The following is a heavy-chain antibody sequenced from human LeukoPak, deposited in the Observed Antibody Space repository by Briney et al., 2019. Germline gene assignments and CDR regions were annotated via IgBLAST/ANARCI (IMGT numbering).Heavy chain of an antibody. V-gene: IGHV4-59*02. CDR3: ARDFCSDGSCYSYLHY. D-gene: IGHD2-15*01. Sequence: PGGSLRLSCAASGFTVSSNYMSWIRQPPGKGLEWIGYIYSTGGTNYNPSLKSRVIISLDTSKNQFSLGLSSVTAADTAVYYCARDFCSDGSCYSYLHYWGQGILVTVSS. CDR1: GFTVSSNY. CDR2: IYSTGGT. J-gene: IGHJ4*02.